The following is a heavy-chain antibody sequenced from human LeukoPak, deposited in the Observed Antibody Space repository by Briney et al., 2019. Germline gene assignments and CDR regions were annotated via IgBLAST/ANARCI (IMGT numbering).Heavy chain of an antibody. J-gene: IGHJ6*02. CDR1: GFTFSDYN. D-gene: IGHD3-9*01. Sequence: SGGSLRLSCAASGFTFSDYNMNWVRQAPGKGPEWVSYITDSGNTIHYADSVKGRFTISRDNAKNSLYLQLNSLRAEDTAVYYCARSIGLTGGGVDVWGQGTTVTVSS. V-gene: IGHV3-11*01. CDR2: ITDSGNTI. CDR3: ARSIGLTGGGVDV.